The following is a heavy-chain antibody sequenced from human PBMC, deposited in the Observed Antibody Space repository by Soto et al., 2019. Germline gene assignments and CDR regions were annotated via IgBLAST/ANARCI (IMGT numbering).Heavy chain of an antibody. CDR1: GASINSSNW. CDR2: IYHSGST. V-gene: IGHV4-4*02. Sequence: QVQLQESGPGLVKPSGTLSLTCAVSGASINSSNWWSWVRQPPGKGLEWIGEIYHSGSTNYNPSLMSRLTISVDRSKNQLSLKLRSVTAADTAVYYCTRDMIYGSERSSYYYAMDVWGRWTTVTVSS. D-gene: IGHD3-10*01. J-gene: IGHJ6*02. CDR3: TRDMIYGSERSSYYYAMDV.